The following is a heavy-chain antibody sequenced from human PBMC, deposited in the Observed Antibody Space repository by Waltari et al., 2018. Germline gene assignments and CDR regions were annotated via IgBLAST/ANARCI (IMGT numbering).Heavy chain of an antibody. V-gene: IGHV3-23*01. CDR3: AGYRRLLEY. CDR1: GFTFNMYD. Sequence: EVQLLESGGGLVQPGGSVRLSCAASGFTFNMYDLSWVGQAPGKGLECVSVISVSGDDTYYADSVKGRFTIARDNSKNTLYLQMNSLRAEDTAVYYCAGYRRLLEYWGQGTLVTVSS. D-gene: IGHD3-3*01. J-gene: IGHJ4*02. CDR2: ISVSGDDT.